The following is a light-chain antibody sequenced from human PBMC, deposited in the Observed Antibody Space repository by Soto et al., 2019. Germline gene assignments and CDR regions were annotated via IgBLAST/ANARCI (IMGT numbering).Light chain of an antibody. CDR1: QSISSW. V-gene: IGKV1-5*01. CDR2: DAS. J-gene: IGKJ4*02. CDR3: QRYNSYPAT. Sequence: DIPMTQSPSTLSASVGDRVTITCRASQSISSWLAWYQQKPGKAPKLLIYDASSLESGVPSRFSGSGSGTEFTLTISSLQPEDFAIYYCQRYNSYPATFGGGTKVEIK.